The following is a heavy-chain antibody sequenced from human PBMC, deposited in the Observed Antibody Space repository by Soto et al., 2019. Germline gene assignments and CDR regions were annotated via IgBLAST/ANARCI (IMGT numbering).Heavy chain of an antibody. J-gene: IGHJ5*01. CDR1: GDSIDNTVFF. Sequence: SENLRVTCSVSGDSIDNTVFFWNWIRQHPEKGLEWIGYISSSGKTYYNPSLKSRVTISLDTSRNQFSLKLTSVTAADTAVYFCASCRGGSEVNWFDSWGQGTLVTFTS. CDR2: ISSSGKT. CDR3: ASCRGGSEVNWFDS. D-gene: IGHD3-10*01. V-gene: IGHV4-31*03.